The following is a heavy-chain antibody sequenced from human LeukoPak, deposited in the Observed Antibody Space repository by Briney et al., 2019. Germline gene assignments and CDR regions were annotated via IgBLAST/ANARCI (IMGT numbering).Heavy chain of an antibody. V-gene: IGHV4-34*01. CDR2: INHSGST. CDR3: ARGLKYSSSWYWFDP. J-gene: IGHJ5*02. D-gene: IGHD6-13*01. CDR1: GGSFSGYY. Sequence: SETLSLTCAVYGGSFSGYYWSWIRQPPGKGLEWSGEINHSGSTNYNPSLKSRVTMSVDTSKNQFSLKLSSVTAADTAVYYCARGLKYSSSWYWFDPWGQGTLVTVSS.